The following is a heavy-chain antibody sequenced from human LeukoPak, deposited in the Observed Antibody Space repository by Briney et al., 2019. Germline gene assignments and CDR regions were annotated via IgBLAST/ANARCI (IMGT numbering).Heavy chain of an antibody. CDR3: AREPSSSWYYEYFQH. CDR2: INPNSGGT. V-gene: IGHV1-2*02. D-gene: IGHD6-13*01. J-gene: IGHJ1*01. CDR1: GYTFTGYY. Sequence: ASVTVSCKASGYTFTGYYMHWVRQAPGQGLEWMGWINPNSGGTNYAQKFQGRVTMTRDTSISTAYMELSRLRSDDTAVYYCAREPSSSWYYEYFQHWGQGTLVTVSS.